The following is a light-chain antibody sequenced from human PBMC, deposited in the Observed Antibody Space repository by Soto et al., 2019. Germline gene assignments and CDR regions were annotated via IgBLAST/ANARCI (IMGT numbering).Light chain of an antibody. CDR2: EVS. CDR1: SSDVGGYMY. Sequence: QSVLTQPASVSGSPGQSITISCTGTSSDVGGYMYVSWYQQHPGKAPKLIIFEVSNRPSGVSNRFSGSKSGNTASLTISGLQAEDEADYYRSSYTSTYTLAFGGGTKLTVL. CDR3: SSYTSTYTLA. V-gene: IGLV2-14*01. J-gene: IGLJ2*01.